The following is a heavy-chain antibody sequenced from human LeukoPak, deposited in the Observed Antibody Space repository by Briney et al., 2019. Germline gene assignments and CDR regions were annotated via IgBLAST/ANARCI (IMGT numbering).Heavy chain of an antibody. CDR1: GFTFSSYA. V-gene: IGHV3-23*01. D-gene: IGHD3-22*01. CDR3: AKDTLLWVITTTTPDY. J-gene: IGHJ4*02. Sequence: GGSLRLSCAASGFTFSSYAMSWVRQAPGKGLEWVSAISGSGGSTYYADSVKGRFTISRDNSKNTLYLQMNSLRAEDTAVYYCAKDTLLWVITTTTPDYWGQGTLVTVSS. CDR2: ISGSGGST.